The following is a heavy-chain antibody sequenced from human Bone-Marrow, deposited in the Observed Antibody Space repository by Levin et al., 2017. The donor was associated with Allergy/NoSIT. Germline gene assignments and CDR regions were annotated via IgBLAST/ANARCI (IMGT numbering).Heavy chain of an antibody. J-gene: IGHJ4*02. CDR2: ISGSGGST. CDR3: AKDCGQTYYDSSGYPNY. Sequence: QAGGSLRLSCAASGFTFSSYAMSWVRQAPGKGLEWVSAISGSGGSTYYADSVKGRFTISRDNSKNTLYLQMNSLRAEDTAVYYCAKDCGQTYYDSSGYPNYWGQGTLVTVSS. D-gene: IGHD3-22*01. CDR1: GFTFSSYA. V-gene: IGHV3-23*01.